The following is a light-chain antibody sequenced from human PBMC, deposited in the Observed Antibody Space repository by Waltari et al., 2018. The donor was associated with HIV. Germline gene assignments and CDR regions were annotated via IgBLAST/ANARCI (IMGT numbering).Light chain of an antibody. CDR3: QTWDTGILV. CDR2: VKSGGSH. CDR1: SGHSSHD. Sequence: QVVLTQSPSASASLGASVKLTCTLSSGHSSHDIEWHQQQSQKGPRYLMKVKSGGSHNKGDGIPDRFSGSSSGAERYLTISSLQSEDEADYYCQTWDTGILVFGGGTKLTVL. V-gene: IGLV4-69*01. J-gene: IGLJ3*02.